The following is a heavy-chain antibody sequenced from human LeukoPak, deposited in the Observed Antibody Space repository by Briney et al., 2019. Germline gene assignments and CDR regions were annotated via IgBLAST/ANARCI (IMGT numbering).Heavy chain of an antibody. CDR3: ARGRADYYFDY. CDR2: ISIGSSTI. Sequence: GGSLRLSCAASGFTFSGYSMNWVRQAPGKGLEWVSYISIGSSTIYYADSVRGRFTISRDNAKSSLYLQMNSLRAEDTAVYYCARGRADYYFDYWSQGTLVAVSS. CDR1: GFTFSGYS. V-gene: IGHV3-48*01. J-gene: IGHJ4*02. D-gene: IGHD2-21*02.